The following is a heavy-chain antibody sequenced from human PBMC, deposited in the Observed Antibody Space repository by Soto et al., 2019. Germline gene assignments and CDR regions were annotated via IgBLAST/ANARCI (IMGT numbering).Heavy chain of an antibody. Sequence: LGGSLRLSCAASGFTFSSYWMSWVRQAPGKGLEWVANIKQDGSEKYYVDSVKGRFTISRDNAKNSLYLQMNSLRAEDTAVYYCARVRHSSSLTDKGGSDAFDIWGQGTMVTVSS. D-gene: IGHD6-13*01. CDR1: GFTFSSYW. V-gene: IGHV3-7*01. J-gene: IGHJ3*02. CDR3: ARVRHSSSLTDKGGSDAFDI. CDR2: IKQDGSEK.